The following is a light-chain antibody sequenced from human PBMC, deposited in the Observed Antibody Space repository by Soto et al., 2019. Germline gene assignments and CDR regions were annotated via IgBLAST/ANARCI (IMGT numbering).Light chain of an antibody. Sequence: QSALTQPPSASGSPGQSVTISCTGTSSDVGGYNFVSWYQQHPGKAPKLLIYGVTKRPSGVPDRFSGSKSGNTASLAISGLQAEDEADYYCSSYAGSNNRYVFGGGTKLTVL. CDR2: GVT. CDR1: SSDVGGYNF. CDR3: SSYAGSNNRYV. J-gene: IGLJ2*01. V-gene: IGLV2-8*01.